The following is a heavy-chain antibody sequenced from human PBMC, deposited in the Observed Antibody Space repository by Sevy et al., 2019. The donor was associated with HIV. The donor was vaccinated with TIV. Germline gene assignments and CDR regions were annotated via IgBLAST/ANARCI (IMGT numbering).Heavy chain of an antibody. D-gene: IGHD2-21*02. CDR3: ARRNEVTTRGDYFES. V-gene: IGHV1-69*05. Sequence: ASVKVSCKASGGTFSNYAINWVRQAPGQGLEWMGGITPFFGTGNYALKFQDRVTITTDESARVAYMELSSLTSEDTAVYYCARRNEVTTRGDYFESWGQGSLVTVSS. CDR1: GGTFSNYA. CDR2: ITPFFGTG. J-gene: IGHJ4*02.